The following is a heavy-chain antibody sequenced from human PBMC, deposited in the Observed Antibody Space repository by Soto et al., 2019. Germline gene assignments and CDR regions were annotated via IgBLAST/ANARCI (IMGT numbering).Heavy chain of an antibody. Sequence: SQTFSLTCAISGDSVSSNRAAWNWIRQSPSRGLEWLGRTYYRSKWYNDYAGSMKNRITINPDTSKNQFSLQLNSVTPEDTAVYSCARDPPDLHNAFNFGGQGSLVTDSS. J-gene: IGHJ4*02. CDR3: ARDPPDLHNAFNF. CDR2: TYYRSKWYN. CDR1: GDSVSSNRAA. V-gene: IGHV6-1*01.